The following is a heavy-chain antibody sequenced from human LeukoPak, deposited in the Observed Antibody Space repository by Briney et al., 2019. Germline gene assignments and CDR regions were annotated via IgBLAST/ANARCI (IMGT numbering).Heavy chain of an antibody. J-gene: IGHJ4*02. CDR2: IIPIFGTA. CDR1: GGTFSSYA. D-gene: IGHD1-26*01. V-gene: IGHV1-69*05. CDR3: ARVGGGSYPPVAGYFDY. Sequence: ASVKVSCKASGGTFSSYAISWVRQAPGQGLEWMGGIIPIFGTANYAQKFQGRVTITTDESTSTAYMELSSLRSEDTAVYYCARVGGGSYPPVAGYFDYWGQGTLVTVSS.